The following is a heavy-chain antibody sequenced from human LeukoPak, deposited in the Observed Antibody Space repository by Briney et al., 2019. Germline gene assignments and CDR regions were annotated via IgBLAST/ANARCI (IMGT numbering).Heavy chain of an antibody. CDR2: IYTSGST. CDR1: GGSISSYY. V-gene: IGHV4-4*07. D-gene: IGHD1-26*01. J-gene: IGHJ4*02. Sequence: SETLSLTCTVSGGSISSYYWSWIRQPAGKGLEWIGRIYTSGSTYYNPSLKSRVTISVDTSKNQFSLKLSSVTAADTAVYYCASSSGSYSFDYWGQGTLVTVSS. CDR3: ASSSGSYSFDY.